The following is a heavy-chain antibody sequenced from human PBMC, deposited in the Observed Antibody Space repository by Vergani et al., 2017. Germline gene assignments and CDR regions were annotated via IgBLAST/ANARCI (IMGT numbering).Heavy chain of an antibody. CDR2: IYTSGAT. J-gene: IGHJ5*02. CDR3: GRVADFYGLGSRLLDL. D-gene: IGHD3-10*01. Sequence: QVQLQESGPGLVKPSQTLSLTCTVSGGSFSTGGQSWTWLRQSAGKGLEWIGRIYTSGATNYNPSLRSRAIMSVDASKKQFSLKLTSVTAAATAVYYCGRVADFYGLGSRLLDLWGQGILVTVSS. V-gene: IGHV4-61*02. CDR1: GGSFSTGGQS.